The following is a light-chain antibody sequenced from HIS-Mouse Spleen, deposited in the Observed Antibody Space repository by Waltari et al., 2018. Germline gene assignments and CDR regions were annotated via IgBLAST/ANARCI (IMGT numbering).Light chain of an antibody. V-gene: IGLV2-23*03. CDR3: CSYAGSSTFEV. CDR1: SSDVGSDNL. J-gene: IGLJ2*01. CDR2: EGS. Sequence: QSALTQPASVSGSPGQSITISCTGTSSDVGSDNLVSWYQQHPGQAPKLVIYEGSKRPSGVSNRFSGSKSGNTASLTISGLQAEDEADYYCCSYAGSSTFEVFGGGTKLTVL.